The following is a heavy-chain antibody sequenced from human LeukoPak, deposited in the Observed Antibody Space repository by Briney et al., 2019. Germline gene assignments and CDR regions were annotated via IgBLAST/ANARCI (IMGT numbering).Heavy chain of an antibody. CDR3: ATPYGDYVLGWYFDL. Sequence: ASVKVSCKVYGYTLTELSMHWVRQAPGKGLEWMGGFDPEDGETIYAQKFQGRVTMTEDTSTDTAYMELSSLRSEDTAVYYCATPYGDYVLGWYFDLWGRGTLVTVSS. J-gene: IGHJ2*01. CDR1: GYTLTELS. CDR2: FDPEDGET. D-gene: IGHD4-17*01. V-gene: IGHV1-24*01.